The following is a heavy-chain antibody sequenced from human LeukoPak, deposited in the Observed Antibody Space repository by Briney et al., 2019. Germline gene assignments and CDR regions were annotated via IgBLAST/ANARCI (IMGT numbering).Heavy chain of an antibody. Sequence: PGGSLRLSCAASGFTFSSYDMSWVRQAPGKGLEWVKGRFTISRDNAKNSLYLQMNSLRDEETAVYYCARRYSSSWFKPFDLWGQGTMVTVSS. D-gene: IGHD6-13*01. CDR3: ARRYSSSWFKPFDL. J-gene: IGHJ3*01. V-gene: IGHV3-21*05. CDR1: GFTFSSYD.